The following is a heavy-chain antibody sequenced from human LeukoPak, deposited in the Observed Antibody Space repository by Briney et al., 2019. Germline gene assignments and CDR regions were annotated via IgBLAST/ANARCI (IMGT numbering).Heavy chain of an antibody. CDR3: ARPTTKDAFDI. J-gene: IGHJ3*02. Sequence: GGSLRLSCAASGFTFSDYYMSWIRQAPGKGLEWVSYISSSSGYTNYADSVKGRFTISRDNVKNSLYLQTNSLRAEDTAVYYCARPTTKDAFDIWGQGTMVTVSS. V-gene: IGHV3-11*03. CDR1: GFTFSDYY. CDR2: ISSSSGYT. D-gene: IGHD1-1*01.